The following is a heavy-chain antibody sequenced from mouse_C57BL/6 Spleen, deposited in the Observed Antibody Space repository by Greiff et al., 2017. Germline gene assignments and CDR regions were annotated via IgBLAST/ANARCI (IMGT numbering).Heavy chain of an antibody. J-gene: IGHJ4*01. V-gene: IGHV5-17*01. CDR1: GFTFSDYG. Sequence: EVNVVESGGGLVKPGGSLKLSCAASGFTFSDYGMHWVRQAPEKGLEWVAYISSGSSTIYYADTVKGRFTISRDNAKNTLFLQMTSLRSEDTAMYYCARDYGSSYGYAMDYWGQGTSVTVSS. CDR3: ARDYGSSYGYAMDY. CDR2: ISSGSSTI. D-gene: IGHD1-1*01.